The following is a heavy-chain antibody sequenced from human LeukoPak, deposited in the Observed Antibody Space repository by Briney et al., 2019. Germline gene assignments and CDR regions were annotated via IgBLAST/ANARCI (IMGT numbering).Heavy chain of an antibody. CDR1: GFTFDDYA. V-gene: IGHV3-9*01. J-gene: IGHJ3*02. Sequence: GGSLRLSCAASGFTFDDYAMHWVRQAPGKGLEWVSGIRNSGSIGYADSVKGRFTISRDNAKNSLYLQMNSLRAEDTALYYCAKARENYAFDIWGQGTIVTVSS. CDR3: AKARENYAFDI. CDR2: IRNSGSI. D-gene: IGHD5-24*01.